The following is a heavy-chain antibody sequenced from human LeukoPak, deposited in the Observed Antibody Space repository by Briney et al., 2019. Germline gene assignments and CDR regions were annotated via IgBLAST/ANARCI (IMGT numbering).Heavy chain of an antibody. V-gene: IGHV1-46*01. CDR1: GYTFTSKN. CDR3: ARSGSYSLY. CDR2: ISPAGGST. Sequence: ASVKVSCKASGYTFTSKNLHWVRQAPGQGLEWMGIISPAGGSTNYAQKFQGRVTMTRDTSTSTVYMELRSLRSEDTAVYYWARSGSYSLYWGQGTLVTVSS. J-gene: IGHJ4*02. D-gene: IGHD1-26*01.